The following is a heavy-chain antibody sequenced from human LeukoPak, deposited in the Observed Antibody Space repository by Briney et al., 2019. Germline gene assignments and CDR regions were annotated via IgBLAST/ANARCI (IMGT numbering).Heavy chain of an antibody. J-gene: IGHJ5*02. Sequence: GGSLRLSCAASGLTFSRYGMHWVRQAPGKGLEWVAVISYDGSNKYYADSVKGRFTISRDNSKNTLYLQMNSLRAEDTAVYYCAGVIVVVPAAAFDPWGQGTLVTVSS. CDR3: AGVIVVVPAAAFDP. D-gene: IGHD2-2*01. CDR1: GLTFSRYG. CDR2: ISYDGSNK. V-gene: IGHV3-30*03.